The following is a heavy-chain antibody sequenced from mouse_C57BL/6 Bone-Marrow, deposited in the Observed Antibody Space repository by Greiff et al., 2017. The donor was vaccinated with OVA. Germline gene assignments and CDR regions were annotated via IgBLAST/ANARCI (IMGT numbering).Heavy chain of an antibody. CDR1: GYTFTSYW. Sequence: VQLQQSGAELVKPGASVKMSCKASGYTFTSYWITWVRQRPGQGLEWIGDIYPGSGSTNYNEKFKSKATLPVDTSSSTAYMQLSSLTSEDSAVYYCARAGGSGCYYAMDYWGQGTSVTVSS. D-gene: IGHD3-2*02. V-gene: IGHV1-55*01. CDR3: ARAGGSGCYYAMDY. J-gene: IGHJ4*01. CDR2: IYPGSGST.